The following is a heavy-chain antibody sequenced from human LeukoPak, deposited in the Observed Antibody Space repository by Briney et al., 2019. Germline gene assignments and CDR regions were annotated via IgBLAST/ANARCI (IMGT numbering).Heavy chain of an antibody. Sequence: SVKVSCKASGFTFTSSAVQWVRQARGQRFEWIGWIVVGSGNTNYAQKFQERVTITRDMSTSTAYMELSSLRSEDTAVYYCAAATTGGFNDYWGQGTLVTVSS. V-gene: IGHV1-58*01. J-gene: IGHJ4*02. CDR2: IVVGSGNT. CDR1: GFTFTSSA. CDR3: AAATTGGFNDY. D-gene: IGHD7-27*01.